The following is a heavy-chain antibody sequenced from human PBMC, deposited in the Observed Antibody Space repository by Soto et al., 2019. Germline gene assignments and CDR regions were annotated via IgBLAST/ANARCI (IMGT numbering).Heavy chain of an antibody. CDR2: INPSGGST. D-gene: IGHD3-10*01. CDR3: ARVGVTVVRGVIITSLGAFDI. V-gene: IGHV1-46*03. J-gene: IGHJ3*02. Sequence: ASVKVSCKASGYTFTSYYIQWVRQAPGQGLEWMGIINPSGGSTSYAQKFQGRVTMTRDTSTSTVYMELSSLRSEDTAVYYCARVGVTVVRGVIITSLGAFDIWGQGTMVTVSS. CDR1: GYTFTSYY.